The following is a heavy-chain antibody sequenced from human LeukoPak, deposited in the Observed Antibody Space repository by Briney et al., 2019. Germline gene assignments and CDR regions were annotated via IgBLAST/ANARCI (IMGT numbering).Heavy chain of an antibody. V-gene: IGHV3-66*01. CDR1: EFSVGSNY. J-gene: IGHJ4*02. CDR2: IYSGGST. Sequence: PGGSLRLSCAASEFSVGSNYMTWVRQAPGKGLEWVSLIYSGGSTYYADSVKGRFTISRDNSKNTLYLQMNSLRAEDTAVYYCARDRSLSSSVFDYWGQGTLVTVSS. CDR3: ARDRSLSSSVFDY. D-gene: IGHD6-6*01.